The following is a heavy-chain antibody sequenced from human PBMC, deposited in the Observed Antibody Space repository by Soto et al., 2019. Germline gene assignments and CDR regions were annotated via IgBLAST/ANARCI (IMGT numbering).Heavy chain of an antibody. Sequence: QVQLQESGPGLVKPSGTLSLTCAVSGGSISSSNWWSWVRQPPGKGLEWIGEIYHSGSTNHNPSLKRRVTISVDKSKNQFSLKLSSVTAADTAVYYCARVTLRQVGATVYFDYWGQGTLVTVSS. V-gene: IGHV4-4*02. D-gene: IGHD1-26*01. CDR2: IYHSGST. CDR3: ARVTLRQVGATVYFDY. CDR1: GGSISSSNW. J-gene: IGHJ4*02.